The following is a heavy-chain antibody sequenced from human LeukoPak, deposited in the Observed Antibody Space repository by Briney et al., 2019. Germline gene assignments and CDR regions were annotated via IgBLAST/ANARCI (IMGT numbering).Heavy chain of an antibody. CDR1: GGSFSGYY. J-gene: IGHJ4*02. CDR3: ARAAPYDFLTGYSYYFDS. CDR2: INHSGST. V-gene: IGHV4-34*01. Sequence: SETLSLTCAVYGGSFSGYYWSWIRQPPGKGLEWIGEINHSGSTNYNPSLKSRVTISVDTSKNQFSLKLSSVTAADTAVYHCARAAPYDFLTGYSYYFDSWGQGILVTVSS. D-gene: IGHD3/OR15-3a*01.